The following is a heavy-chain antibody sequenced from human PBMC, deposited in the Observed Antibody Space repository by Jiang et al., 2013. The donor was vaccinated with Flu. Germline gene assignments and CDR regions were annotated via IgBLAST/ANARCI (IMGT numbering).Heavy chain of an antibody. D-gene: IGHD1-26*01. CDR3: ARLPLKGVVGVTTGDYYYGMDV. Sequence: SQTLSLTCAISGDSVSSNSATWDWIRQSPSRGLEWLARTYYRSKWYNDYAVSVKGRITINPDTSKNQFSLQLNSVTPEDTAVYYCARLPLKGVVGVTTGDYYYGMDVWGQGTTVTVSS. J-gene: IGHJ6*02. CDR2: TYYRSKWYN. V-gene: IGHV6-1*01. CDR1: GDSVSSNSAT.